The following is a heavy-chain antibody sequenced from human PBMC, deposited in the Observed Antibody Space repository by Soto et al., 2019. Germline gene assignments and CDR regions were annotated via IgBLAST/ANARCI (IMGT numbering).Heavy chain of an antibody. CDR1: GASIKSRNYF. D-gene: IGHD2-15*01. J-gene: IGHJ4*02. CDR3: GRLAEAATGHTDFDF. Sequence: PSETLSLTCTVSGASIKSRNYFWGWIRQPPGKGLEFVGSIHSSGGTYYNPSLKSRVTVSVDLSNSHFSLSLKSLTATDTAVYYCGRLAEAATGHTDFDFWGQGTLVTASS. V-gene: IGHV4-39*02. CDR2: IHSSGGT.